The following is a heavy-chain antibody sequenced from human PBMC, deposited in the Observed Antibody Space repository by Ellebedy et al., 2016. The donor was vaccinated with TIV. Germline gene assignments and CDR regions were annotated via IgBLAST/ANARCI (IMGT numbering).Heavy chain of an antibody. D-gene: IGHD2-15*01. V-gene: IGHV4-59*01. CDR1: GGSISSYY. Sequence: SETLSLTXTVSGGSISSYYWSWIRQPPGKGLEWIGYIYYSGSTNYNPSLKSRVTISVDTSKNQFSLKLSSVTAADTAVYYCAREVAAAGYYYYYYMDVWGKGTTVTVSS. CDR3: AREVAAAGYYYYYYMDV. CDR2: IYYSGST. J-gene: IGHJ6*03.